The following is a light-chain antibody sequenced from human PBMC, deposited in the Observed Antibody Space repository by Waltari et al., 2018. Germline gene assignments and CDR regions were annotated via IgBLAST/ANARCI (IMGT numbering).Light chain of an antibody. J-gene: IGKJ1*01. CDR1: QCVSRA. V-gene: IGKV3-20*01. CDR3: QHYLRLPVT. CDR2: GAS. Sequence: SCRASQCVSRALAWYQQKPGPAPRLLIYGASTRATGIPDRFSGSGSGTDFSLTISRLEPDDFAVYYCQHYLRLPVTFGQGTTVEI.